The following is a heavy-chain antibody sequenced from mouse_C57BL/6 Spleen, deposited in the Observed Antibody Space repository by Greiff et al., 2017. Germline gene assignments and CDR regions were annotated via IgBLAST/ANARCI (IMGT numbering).Heavy chain of an antibody. J-gene: IGHJ2*01. V-gene: IGHV5-4*01. CDR3: ARDERNYYGSSYFDY. D-gene: IGHD1-1*01. CDR1: GFTFSSYA. Sequence: EVKLVESGGGLVKPGGSLKLSCAASGFTFSSYAMSWVRQTPEKRLEWVATISDGGSYTYYPDNVKGRFTISRDNAKNNLYLQMSHLKSEDTAMYYCARDERNYYGSSYFDYWGQGTTLTVSS. CDR2: ISDGGSYT.